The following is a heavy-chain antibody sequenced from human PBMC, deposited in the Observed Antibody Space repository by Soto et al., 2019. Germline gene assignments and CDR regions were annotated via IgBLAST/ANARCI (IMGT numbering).Heavy chain of an antibody. Sequence: QVQLVQSGAEVKKPGSSVKVSCKASGGTFSTYAIYWVRQAPGQGLEWMGGSIPIFSTPKYAQRFQGRITITADESTSTAYMELSSLRSDDTAVYYCARAHGEQLVRHYYYYGMDVWGQGTTVTVSS. D-gene: IGHD6-6*01. CDR1: GGTFSTYA. J-gene: IGHJ6*02. V-gene: IGHV1-69*12. CDR3: ARAHGEQLVRHYYYYGMDV. CDR2: SIPIFSTP.